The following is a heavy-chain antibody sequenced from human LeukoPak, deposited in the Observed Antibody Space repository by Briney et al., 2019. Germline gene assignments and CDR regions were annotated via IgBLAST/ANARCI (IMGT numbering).Heavy chain of an antibody. CDR2: VNRDGGRT. J-gene: IGHJ6*03. CDR3: ARSPRSSSFYVGYYFYYMDV. Sequence: PGGSLRLSCAASGFFFDDYGLNWVRHGPGKGLEWVSGVNRDGGRTNYADAVKGRFTISRDNAKNSVYLQMNSLRAEDTALYYCARSPRSSSFYVGYYFYYMDVWGKGTTVTVSS. CDR1: GFFFDDYG. D-gene: IGHD2/OR15-2a*01. V-gene: IGHV3-20*04.